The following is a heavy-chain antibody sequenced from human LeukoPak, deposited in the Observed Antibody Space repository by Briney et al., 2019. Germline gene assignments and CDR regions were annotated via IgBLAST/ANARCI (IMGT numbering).Heavy chain of an antibody. Sequence: PSETLSLTCAVYGGSFSGYYWSRIRQSPGRGLDWIGGINHSGTTNYNPSLKSRLSISVDTSKNQFSLRLTSVTAADTAVYYCAGLQGHNYYYMDVWGEGTTVTVSS. J-gene: IGHJ6*03. CDR1: GGSFSGYY. V-gene: IGHV4-34*01. CDR3: AGLQGHNYYYMDV. CDR2: INHSGTT.